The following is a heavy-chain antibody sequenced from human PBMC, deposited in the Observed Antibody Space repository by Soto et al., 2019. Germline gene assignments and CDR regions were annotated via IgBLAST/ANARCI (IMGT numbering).Heavy chain of an antibody. CDR1: GGTFSSYT. CDR2: IIPILNLP. CDR3: ALGRASTDAPESGYNLRYHSGLDV. Sequence: QVQLVQSGAEVKKPGSSVKVSCKASGGTFSSYTINWVRQAPGQGLEWMGRIIPILNLPNYAQQFQDRATITADKATSTAYREMSSLRSEDTAVYYCALGRASTDAPESGYNLRYHSGLDVWGRGTTVTVSS. V-gene: IGHV1-69*02. D-gene: IGHD5-12*01. J-gene: IGHJ6*02.